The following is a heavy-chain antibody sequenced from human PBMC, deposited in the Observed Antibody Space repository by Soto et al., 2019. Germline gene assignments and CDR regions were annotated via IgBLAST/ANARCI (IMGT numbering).Heavy chain of an antibody. J-gene: IGHJ5*02. Sequence: EVQLLESGGGLAQPGESLTLSCAASGFMFSGYAMSWVRQAPGKGLEWVSAVSNSGTSTSYADSVKGRFTISRDNSKNTLSLQMSRLGAEDTALYYCVKDLAASGWFDPWGQGTLVIVSS. CDR2: VSNSGTST. CDR3: VKDLAASGWFDP. D-gene: IGHD2-15*01. CDR1: GFMFSGYA. V-gene: IGHV3-23*01.